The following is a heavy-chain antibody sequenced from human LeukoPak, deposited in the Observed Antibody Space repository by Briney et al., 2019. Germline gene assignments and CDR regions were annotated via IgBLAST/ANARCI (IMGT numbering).Heavy chain of an antibody. Sequence: GASVKVSCKASGGTFSSYAISWVRQATGQGLEWMGGIIPIFGTANYAQKFQGRVTITADESTSTAYMELSSLRSEDTAVYYCARVPGGTQSSIWGQGTMVTVSS. J-gene: IGHJ3*02. CDR1: GGTFSSYA. CDR3: ARVPGGTQSSI. CDR2: IIPIFGTA. D-gene: IGHD6-13*01. V-gene: IGHV1-69*13.